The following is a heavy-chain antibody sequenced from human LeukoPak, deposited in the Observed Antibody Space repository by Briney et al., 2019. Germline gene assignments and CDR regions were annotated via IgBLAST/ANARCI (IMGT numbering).Heavy chain of an antibody. V-gene: IGHV3-43*01. Sequence: GGSLSLSCAPSGFTFDDYTFHWVRQAPRKGRAWVSLITWDVGTTYYAHSVKGRFTISRDNRKNSVHLKMNRLRPQDRALNSFTKERYCTTPSCSLDDWGEGTLVTVSS. CDR2: ITWDVGTT. D-gene: IGHD2-2*01. J-gene: IGHJ4*02. CDR1: GFTFDDYT. CDR3: TKERYCTTPSCSLDD.